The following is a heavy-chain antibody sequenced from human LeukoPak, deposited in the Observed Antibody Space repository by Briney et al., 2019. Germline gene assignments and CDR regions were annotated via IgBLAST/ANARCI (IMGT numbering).Heavy chain of an antibody. Sequence: GGSLRLSCAASGFTLSTYCMNWVRQAPGKGLEWVANIKQDGSEKYSVDSVKGRFAISRDNAKNSLYLQMNSLRAEDTAVYYCARSDGDYFNYWGQGTLVTVSS. CDR1: GFTLSTYC. CDR2: IKQDGSEK. CDR3: ARSDGDYFNY. V-gene: IGHV3-7*01. D-gene: IGHD4-17*01. J-gene: IGHJ4*02.